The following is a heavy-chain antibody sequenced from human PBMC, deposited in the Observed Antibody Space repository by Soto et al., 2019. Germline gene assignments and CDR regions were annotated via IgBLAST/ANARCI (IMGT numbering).Heavy chain of an antibody. V-gene: IGHV3-72*01. Sequence: GGSLRLSCAASGFSFSDHYMDWVRQAPGKGLEWVGRIRNKANSYTTEYAAAVKGRFTISREDSKNSLYLRMNSLKSEDTAVYYCVTRSGAYFYSDYWGQGTLVTVSS. CDR1: GFSFSDHY. CDR2: IRNKANSYTT. J-gene: IGHJ4*02. D-gene: IGHD1-26*01. CDR3: VTRSGAYFYSDY.